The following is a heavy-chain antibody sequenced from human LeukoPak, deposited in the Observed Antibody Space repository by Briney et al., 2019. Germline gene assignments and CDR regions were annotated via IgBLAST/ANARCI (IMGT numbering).Heavy chain of an antibody. CDR1: GGTFSNFA. Sequence: ASVKVSCKASGGTFSNFAISWVRQAPGQGLEWMGGIIPLFGTANYGQKSQGRVTITADKSTSTAYMELSSLRSEDTAVYYCARGGRQLRYKYNWFDPWGQGTLVTVSS. J-gene: IGHJ5*02. V-gene: IGHV1-69*06. CDR2: IIPLFGTA. D-gene: IGHD5-24*01. CDR3: ARGGRQLRYKYNWFDP.